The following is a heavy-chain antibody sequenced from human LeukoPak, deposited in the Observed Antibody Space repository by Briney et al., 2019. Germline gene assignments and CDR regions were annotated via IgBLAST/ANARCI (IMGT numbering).Heavy chain of an antibody. CDR1: GGSISSSSYY. Sequence: PSETLSLTCTVSGGSISSSSYYWGWIRQPPGKGLEWIGSIYYSGSTYCNPSLKSRVTISVDTSKNQFSLKLSSVTAADTAVYYCARPFGGSYGYYYMDVWGKGTTVTVSS. J-gene: IGHJ6*03. CDR2: IYYSGST. D-gene: IGHD1-26*01. V-gene: IGHV4-39*01. CDR3: ARPFGGSYGYYYMDV.